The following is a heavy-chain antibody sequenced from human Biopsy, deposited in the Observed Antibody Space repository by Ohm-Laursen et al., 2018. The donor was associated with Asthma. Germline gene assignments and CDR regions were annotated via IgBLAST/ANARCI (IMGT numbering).Heavy chain of an antibody. CDR1: GFDFSGYT. CDR2: ISGLSRYK. J-gene: IGHJ4*01. CDR3: ARDFTIGSGSPFHF. D-gene: IGHD3-10*01. Sequence: SLRLSCAASGFDFSGYTTNWVRQAPGKGLEWVSSISGLSRYKYYSDSLRGRVTISRDNAKSSLHLQMSSLRAEDTAVYFCARDFTIGSGSPFHFWGPGTLVTVSS. V-gene: IGHV3-21*01.